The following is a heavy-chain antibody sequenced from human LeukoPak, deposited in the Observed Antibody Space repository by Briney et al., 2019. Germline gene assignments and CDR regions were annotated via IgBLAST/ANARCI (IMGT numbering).Heavy chain of an antibody. CDR2: ISYDGSNK. D-gene: IGHD1-26*01. J-gene: IGHJ4*02. Sequence: GGSLRLSCAASGLTFSSYGMHWVRQAPGKGLEWVAVISYDGSNKYYADSVKGRFTISRDNSKNTLYLQMNSLRAEDTAVYYCAKARTYSGSSYFDYWGQGTLVTVSS. V-gene: IGHV3-30*18. CDR1: GLTFSSYG. CDR3: AKARTYSGSSYFDY.